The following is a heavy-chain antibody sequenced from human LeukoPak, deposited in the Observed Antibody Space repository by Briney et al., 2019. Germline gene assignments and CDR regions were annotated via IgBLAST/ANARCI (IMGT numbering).Heavy chain of an antibody. CDR3: AKAHSSSLDY. Sequence: GGSLRLSCAASGFTFISYAMNWVRQAPGKGLEWVSAISGGGGSTYYADSVKGRFTISRDNSKNTLYLQMSSLRAEDTAVYYCAKAHSSSLDYWGQGTLVTVSS. V-gene: IGHV3-23*01. D-gene: IGHD6-13*01. CDR1: GFTFISYA. CDR2: ISGGGGST. J-gene: IGHJ4*02.